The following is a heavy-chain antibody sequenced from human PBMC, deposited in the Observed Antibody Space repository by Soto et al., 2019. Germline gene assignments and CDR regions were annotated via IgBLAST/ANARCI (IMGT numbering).Heavy chain of an antibody. D-gene: IGHD6-13*01. CDR3: AKEDSSSWHYYYGMDV. CDR1: GFTFSSYG. V-gene: IGHV3-30*18. J-gene: IGHJ6*02. Sequence: QVQLVESGGGVDQPGRSLRLSCAASGFTFSSYGMNWVRQAPGKGLEWVAVISYDGSNKYYADSVKGRFTISRDSSKNMLYLQMNSLRAEDTAVYYCAKEDSSSWHYYYGMDVWGQGTTVTVSS. CDR2: ISYDGSNK.